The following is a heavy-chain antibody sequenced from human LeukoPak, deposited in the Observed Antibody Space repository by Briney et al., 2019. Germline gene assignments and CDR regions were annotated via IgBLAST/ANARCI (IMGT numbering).Heavy chain of an antibody. Sequence: ASVKVSCKASGYTFTSYAISWVRQAPGQGPEWMGWISAYNGDTNYAQKLQGRVTMTTDTSTSTAYMELRSLRSDDTAVYYCARDLGRLGIGALGYWGQGTLVTVSS. J-gene: IGHJ4*02. V-gene: IGHV1-18*01. CDR3: ARDLGRLGIGALGY. CDR2: ISAYNGDT. CDR1: GYTFTSYA. D-gene: IGHD7-27*01.